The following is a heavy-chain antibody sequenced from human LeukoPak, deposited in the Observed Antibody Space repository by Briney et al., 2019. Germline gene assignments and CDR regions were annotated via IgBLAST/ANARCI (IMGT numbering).Heavy chain of an antibody. J-gene: IGHJ6*03. CDR1: GFTLSSYA. D-gene: IGHD6-19*01. V-gene: IGHV3-23*01. CDR2: ISDTGNT. Sequence: GGSLRLSCAASGFTLSSYAMSWVRQAPGKGLEWVSAISDTGNTYHADSVKGRFTISRDSSKNTLFLQMNRQRPEDAAVYYCAKCGGWFVRGEDYYYYYMDVWGKGTTVTVSS. CDR3: AKCGGWFVRGEDYYYYYMDV.